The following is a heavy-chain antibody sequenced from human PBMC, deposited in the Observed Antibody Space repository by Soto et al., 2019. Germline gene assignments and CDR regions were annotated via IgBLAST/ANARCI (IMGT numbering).Heavy chain of an antibody. CDR2: IYWNDDK. CDR3: VHRDSNEATINY. D-gene: IGHD5-12*01. CDR1: GFSLTTSLVG. Sequence: SGPTLVNPTQTLTLTCTFSGFSLTTSLVGVGWIRQPPGKALEWLAIIYWNDDKRYSTSLKSRLTITRDTSKKQVVLKMTNMDPVDQATYSSVHRDSNEATINYSVQGHLVTVS. V-gene: IGHV2-5*01. J-gene: IGHJ4*02.